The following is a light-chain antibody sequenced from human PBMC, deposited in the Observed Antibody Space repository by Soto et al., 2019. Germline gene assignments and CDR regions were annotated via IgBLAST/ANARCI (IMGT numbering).Light chain of an antibody. CDR3: CSYAGSSTLV. J-gene: IGLJ3*02. CDR2: EDT. V-gene: IGLV2-23*01. Sequence: QSALTQPASVSGSPGQSITISCAGTSRDIGSYNLVSWYQQYPGQAPKLMIYEDTQRPSGVSHRFSGSKSGNTASLTISGLQPEDEADYYCCSYAGSSTLVFGGGTKVTVL. CDR1: SRDIGSYNL.